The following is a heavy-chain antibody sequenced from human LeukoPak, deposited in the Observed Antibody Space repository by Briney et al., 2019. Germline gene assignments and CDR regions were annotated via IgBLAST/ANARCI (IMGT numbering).Heavy chain of an antibody. CDR1: GGSFSGYY. Sequence: PSETLSLTCAVYGGSFSGYYWSWIRQPAGKGLEWIGRIYTSGSTNYNPSLKSRVTISVDTSKNQFSLKLSSVTAADTAVCYCARGSTVVTFDYWGQGTLVTVSS. CDR3: ARGSTVVTFDY. D-gene: IGHD4-23*01. V-gene: IGHV4-59*10. CDR2: IYTSGST. J-gene: IGHJ4*02.